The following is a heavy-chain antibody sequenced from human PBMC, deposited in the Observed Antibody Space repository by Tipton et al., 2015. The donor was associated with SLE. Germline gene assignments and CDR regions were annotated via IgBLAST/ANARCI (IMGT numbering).Heavy chain of an antibody. D-gene: IGHD2-8*01. V-gene: IGHV4-59*01. CDR1: GGSISSYY. J-gene: IGHJ4*02. Sequence: TLSLTCTVSGGSISSYYWSWIRQPPGKGLEWIAYIYYSGSTNYNPSLKSRVTISVDTSKNQFSLKLSSVTAADTAVYYCVRLRSKVLIDYWGQGTLVTVSS. CDR3: VRLRSKVLIDY. CDR2: IYYSGST.